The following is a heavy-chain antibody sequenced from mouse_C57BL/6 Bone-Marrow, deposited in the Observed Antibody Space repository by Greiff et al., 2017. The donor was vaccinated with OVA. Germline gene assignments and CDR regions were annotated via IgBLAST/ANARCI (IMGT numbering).Heavy chain of an antibody. Sequence: VKLVESGAELVRPGTSVKMSCKASGYTFTNYWIGWAKQRPGHGLEWIGDIYPGGGYTNYNEKFKGKATLTADKSSSTAYMQFSSLTSEDSAIYYCARRELGYWYCDVWGTGTTVTVSS. J-gene: IGHJ1*03. D-gene: IGHD4-1*01. CDR2: IYPGGGYT. V-gene: IGHV1-63*01. CDR1: GYTFTNYW. CDR3: ARRELGYWYCDV.